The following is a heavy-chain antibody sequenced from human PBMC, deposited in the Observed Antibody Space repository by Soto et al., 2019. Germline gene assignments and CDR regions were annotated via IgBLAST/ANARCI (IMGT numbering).Heavy chain of an antibody. CDR3: ARERPVWGMQQQLTTYYYYYGMDV. Sequence: SETLSLTCTVSGGSISSGEYYWSWIRQNPWKGLEWIGYIYYSGSTNYNPSLKSRVTISVDTSKNQFSLKLSSVTAADTAVYYCARERPVWGMQQQLTTYYYYYGMDVWGQGTTVTVSS. J-gene: IGHJ6*02. CDR2: IYYSGST. D-gene: IGHD6-13*01. V-gene: IGHV4-30-4*01. CDR1: GGSISSGEYY.